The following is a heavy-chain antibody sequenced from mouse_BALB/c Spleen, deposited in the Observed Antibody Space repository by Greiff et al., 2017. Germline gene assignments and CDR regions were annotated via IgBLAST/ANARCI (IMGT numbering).Heavy chain of an antibody. CDR3: ASCGNYGGYAMDY. CDR2: IDPANGNT. V-gene: IGHV14-3*02. D-gene: IGHD2-1*01. Sequence: VQLQQSGAELVKPGASVKLSCTASGFNIKDTYMHWVKQRPEQGLEWIGRIDPANGNTKYDPKFQGKATITADTSSNTAYLQLSSLTSEDTAVYYCASCGNYGGYAMDYWGQGTTVTVSS. J-gene: IGHJ4*01. CDR1: GFNIKDTY.